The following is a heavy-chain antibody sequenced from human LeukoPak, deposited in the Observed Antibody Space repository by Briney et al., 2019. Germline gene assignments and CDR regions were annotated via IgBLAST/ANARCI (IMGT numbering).Heavy chain of an antibody. CDR1: DGSINLYQ. Sequence: SETLSLTYSVSDGSINLYQWSWIRRPPGKGLEWIGYGYYNGRTRYNPSLEGRVTISVDTSKNQFSLKLKSVRAADTAVYFRARGQTVTTNSDYFNLWGQGTLVVVSS. CDR2: GYYNGRT. CDR3: ARGQTVTTNSDYFNL. D-gene: IGHD4-17*01. J-gene: IGHJ1*01. V-gene: IGHV4-59*01.